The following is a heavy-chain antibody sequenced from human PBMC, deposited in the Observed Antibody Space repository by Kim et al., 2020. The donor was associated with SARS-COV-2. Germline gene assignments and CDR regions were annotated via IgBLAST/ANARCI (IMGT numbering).Heavy chain of an antibody. V-gene: IGHV4-34*01. CDR2: INHSGST. CDR1: GGSFSGYY. J-gene: IGHJ6*01. CDR3: SRSPTIRFLEWHQYYYYG. Sequence: SETLSLTCAVYGGSFSGYYWSWIRQPPGKGLEWIGEINHSGSTNYNPSLKSRVTISVDTSKNQFFLKLSSVTAADTAVYYCSRSPTIRFLEWHQYYYYG. D-gene: IGHD3-3*01.